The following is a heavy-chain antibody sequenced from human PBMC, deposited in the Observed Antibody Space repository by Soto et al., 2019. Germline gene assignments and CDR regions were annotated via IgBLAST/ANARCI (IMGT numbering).Heavy chain of an antibody. Sequence: QVQLVQSGAEVKKPGASVKVSCKASGYTFTGYYMHWVRQAPGQGLEWMGWINPNSGGTNYAQKFQGWVTMTRDTXLSTAYMERSRLRSDDTAVYYCARGEGGPRWGSIDYWGQGTLVTVSS. V-gene: IGHV1-2*04. CDR1: GYTFTGYY. CDR2: INPNSGGT. CDR3: ARGEGGPRWGSIDY. J-gene: IGHJ4*02. D-gene: IGHD2-21*01.